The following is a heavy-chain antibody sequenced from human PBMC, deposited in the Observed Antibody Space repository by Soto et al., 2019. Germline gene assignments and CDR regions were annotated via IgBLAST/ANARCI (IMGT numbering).Heavy chain of an antibody. CDR1: GFTFNSYG. D-gene: IGHD3-16*01. CDR2: IWYDGSNK. Sequence: QVQLVESGGGVVQPGRSLRLSCAASGFTFNSYGMHWVRQTPGKGLEWVAVIWYDGSNKYYADSVKGRFTISRDNSKNTLDLQMNSLRSDDTAVYYCTRGGGRWYFDYWGQGTLVTVSS. V-gene: IGHV3-33*01. CDR3: TRGGGRWYFDY. J-gene: IGHJ4*02.